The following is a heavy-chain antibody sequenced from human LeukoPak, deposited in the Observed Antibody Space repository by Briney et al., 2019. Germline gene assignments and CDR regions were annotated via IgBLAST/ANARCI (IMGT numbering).Heavy chain of an antibody. CDR1: GYTFISYG. J-gene: IGHJ4*02. Sequence: ASVKVSCKASGYTFISYGISWVRQAPGQGLEWMGWISAYNGNTNYAQKLQGRVTMTTDTSTSTAYMEVRSLRSDDTAVYYCARDVVVTAVAGYWGQGTLVTVSS. CDR2: ISAYNGNT. CDR3: ARDVVVTAVAGY. D-gene: IGHD2-2*01. V-gene: IGHV1-18*01.